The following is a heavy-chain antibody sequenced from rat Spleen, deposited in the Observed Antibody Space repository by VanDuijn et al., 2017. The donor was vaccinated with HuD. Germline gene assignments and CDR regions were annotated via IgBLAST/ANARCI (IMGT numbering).Heavy chain of an antibody. CDR3: ARLGAGTRVFDY. D-gene: IGHD1-4*01. J-gene: IGHJ2*01. CDR1: GFSLTSNS. CDR2: IWSGGST. V-gene: IGHV2-1*01. Sequence: QVQLKESGPGLVQPSQTLSLTCTVSGFSLTSNSVSWVRQPPGKGLEWMGAIWSGGSTNYNSAVQSRLSISRDTAKSQVFLKMNSLQPEDTGTYYCARLGAGTRVFDYWGQGVMVTVSS.